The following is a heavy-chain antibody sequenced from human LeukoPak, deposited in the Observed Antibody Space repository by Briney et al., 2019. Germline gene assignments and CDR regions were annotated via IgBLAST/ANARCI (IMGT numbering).Heavy chain of an antibody. CDR3: AKDLGFDSTDCHVVFDY. V-gene: IGHV3-23*01. D-gene: IGHD2/OR15-2a*01. J-gene: IGHJ4*02. CDR1: GFTFSTYA. Sequence: GGSLRLSCAASGFTFSTYAMSWVRQAPGKGLEWVSIISGRGDRTYYADSVKGRFTISRDNSKNTLYLQMNGLRAEDTAAYYCAKDLGFDSTDCHVVFDYWGQGTLVTVSS. CDR2: ISGRGDRT.